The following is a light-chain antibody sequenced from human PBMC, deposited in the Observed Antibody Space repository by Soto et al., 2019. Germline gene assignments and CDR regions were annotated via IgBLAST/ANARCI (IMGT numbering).Light chain of an antibody. J-gene: IGLJ1*01. CDR3: SSYASSSSYV. V-gene: IGLV2-14*01. CDR1: SSDIGDYTH. Sequence: QSVLTQPASVSGSPGQSITISCTGTSSDIGDYTHVSWYQQHPGKAPKLIIYEVSDRPSGVSNRFSGSKSGNTASLTISGLQAEDEADYYCSSYASSSSYVFGGGTKLTVL. CDR2: EVS.